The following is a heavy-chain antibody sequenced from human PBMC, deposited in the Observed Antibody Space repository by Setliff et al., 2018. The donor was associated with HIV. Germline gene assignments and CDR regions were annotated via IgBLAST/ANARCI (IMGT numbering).Heavy chain of an antibody. CDR3: ARDPEFTRAPDY. J-gene: IGHJ4*02. CDR1: GYTFTTSG. CDR2: FDPEDGET. V-gene: IGHV1-24*01. Sequence: ASVKVSCKTSGYTFTTSGISWVRQAPGQGLEWMGGFDPEDGETVYAQKFQGRVTVTEDTSADTAYMELSSLISEDTAMYYCARDPEFTRAPDYWGQGTLVTVSS. D-gene: IGHD2-15*01.